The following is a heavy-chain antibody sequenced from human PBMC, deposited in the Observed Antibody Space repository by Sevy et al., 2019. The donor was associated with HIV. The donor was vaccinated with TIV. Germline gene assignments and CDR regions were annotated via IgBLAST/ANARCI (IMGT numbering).Heavy chain of an antibody. D-gene: IGHD3-22*01. CDR1: GFTFRNYA. CDR2: ISGTGGSGDKT. CDR3: ARKYDSSGYFDY. J-gene: IGHJ4*02. Sequence: GGSLRLSCAASGFTFRNYAMNRVRQAPGKGLEWVSGISGTGGSGDKTNYADSVKGRFTISRDDSKNSLYLQLNTLRAEDTAIYYCARKYDSSGYFDYWGQGTLVTVSS. V-gene: IGHV3-23*01.